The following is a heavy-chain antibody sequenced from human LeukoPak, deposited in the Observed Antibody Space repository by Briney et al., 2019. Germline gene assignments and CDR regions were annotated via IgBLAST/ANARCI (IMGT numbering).Heavy chain of an antibody. D-gene: IGHD3-3*01. CDR1: GFTFSGYS. CDR3: ARDREWYDY. CDR2: ISSGSSII. V-gene: IGHV3-48*04. Sequence: GGSLRLSCAASGFTFSGYSMNWVRQAPGKGPEWVSYISSGSSIIYYADSVKGRFTISRDNAKNSLYLQMNSLRAEDTAVYYCARDREWYDYWGQGTLVTVSS. J-gene: IGHJ4*02.